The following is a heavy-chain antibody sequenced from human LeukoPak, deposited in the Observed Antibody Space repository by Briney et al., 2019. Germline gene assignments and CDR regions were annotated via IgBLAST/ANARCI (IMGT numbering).Heavy chain of an antibody. CDR2: ISSGGSPT. Sequence: GGSLRLSCAASGFTFSSYSMNWVRQAPGKGLEWISYISSGGSPTYYADSVKGRFVISRDSAKNSLYLRMNSLRAEDTAVYYCARDNSSGWSDFHCYGMDVWGQGTTVIVSS. CDR3: ARDNSSGWSDFHCYGMDV. J-gene: IGHJ6*02. CDR1: GFTFSSYS. D-gene: IGHD6-19*01. V-gene: IGHV3-48*01.